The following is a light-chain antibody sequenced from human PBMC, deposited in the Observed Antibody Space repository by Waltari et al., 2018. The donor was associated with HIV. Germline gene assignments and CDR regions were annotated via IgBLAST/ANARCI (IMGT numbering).Light chain of an antibody. Sequence: DIQLTQPPSFLSASVGDRVTITGRASQDINRYLAWYQQEPGKAPNRLISAASTLLSGVPSRFSGSGSGTECTLTISSLQPEDFATYYCQQLYRYPLTFGPGTTVDI. CDR3: QQLYRYPLT. CDR2: AAS. CDR1: QDINRY. J-gene: IGKJ3*01. V-gene: IGKV1-9*01.